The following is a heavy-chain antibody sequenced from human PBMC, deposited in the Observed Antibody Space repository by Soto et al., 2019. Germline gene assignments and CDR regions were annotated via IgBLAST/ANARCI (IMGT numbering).Heavy chain of an antibody. V-gene: IGHV4-59*04. CDR2: IYYSGST. CDR3: ASIDYGGNPNYYYYGMDV. D-gene: IGHD4-17*01. CDR1: GGSISSYG. Sequence: SETLSVTCTVAGGSISSYGWSWIRQPPGKGLEWIGFIYYSGSTYYNPSLKSRVPISVDTSKNQFSLKLSSVTAADTAVYYCASIDYGGNPNYYYYGMDVWGQGTTVTVSS. J-gene: IGHJ6*02.